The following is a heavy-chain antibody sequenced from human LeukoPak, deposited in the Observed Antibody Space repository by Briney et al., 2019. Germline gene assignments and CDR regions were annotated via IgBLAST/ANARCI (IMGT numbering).Heavy chain of an antibody. Sequence: GGSLRLSCAASGFTFSSYWMHWVRQAPGKGLVWVSRINSDGSSTSYADSVKGRFTISRDNAKNTLYLQMNSLRAEDTAVYYCASDYSGYGPRRGYFDYWGQGTLVTVSS. CDR1: GFTFSSYW. CDR3: ASDYSGYGPRRGYFDY. V-gene: IGHV3-74*01. CDR2: INSDGSST. J-gene: IGHJ4*02. D-gene: IGHD5-12*01.